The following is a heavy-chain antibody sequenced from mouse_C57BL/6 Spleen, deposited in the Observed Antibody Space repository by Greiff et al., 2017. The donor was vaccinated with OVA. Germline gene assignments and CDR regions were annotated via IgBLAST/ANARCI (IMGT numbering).Heavy chain of an antibody. Sequence: QVQLQQSGAELVKPGASVKLSCKASGYTFTSYWMQWVKQRPGQGLEWIGEIDPSDSYTNYNQKFKGKATLTVDTSSSTAYMQLSSLTSEDSAVYYCARGAAQAKGWFAYWGQGTLVTVSA. V-gene: IGHV1-50*01. CDR3: ARGAAQAKGWFAY. D-gene: IGHD3-2*02. CDR1: GYTFTSYW. CDR2: IDPSDSYT. J-gene: IGHJ3*01.